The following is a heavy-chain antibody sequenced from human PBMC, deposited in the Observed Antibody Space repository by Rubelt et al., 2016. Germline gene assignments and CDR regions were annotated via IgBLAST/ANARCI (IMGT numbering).Heavy chain of an antibody. D-gene: IGHD1-26*01. V-gene: IGHV1-24*01. J-gene: IGHJ2*01. Sequence: GGFDPEDGETIYAQKFQGRVTMTEDTSTDTAYMELSSLRSEDTAVYYCATGLRGSYRDWYFDLWGRGTLVTVSS. CDR2: FDPEDGET. CDR3: ATGLRGSYRDWYFDL.